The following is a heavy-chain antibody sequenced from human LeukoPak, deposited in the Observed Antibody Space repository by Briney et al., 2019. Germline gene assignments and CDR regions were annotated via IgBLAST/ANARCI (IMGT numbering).Heavy chain of an antibody. CDR3: AKDPPIFGVVITVPDASDI. D-gene: IGHD3-3*01. CDR2: ITTSGRYI. CDR1: PLTFRSYS. Sequence: PGGSLRLSCIGSPLTFRSYSLNWVRQAPGKGLEWISSITTSGRYIYYAHSVKGRFTISRDNSKNTLYLQMNSLSAEDTAVYYCAKDPPIFGVVITVPDASDIWGQGTMVTVSS. J-gene: IGHJ3*02. V-gene: IGHV3-21*01.